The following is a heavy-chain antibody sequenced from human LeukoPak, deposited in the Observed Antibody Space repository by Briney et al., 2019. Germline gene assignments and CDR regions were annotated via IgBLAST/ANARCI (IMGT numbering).Heavy chain of an antibody. CDR3: ARLRGYSSDWYGYYFDY. Sequence: SETLSLTCTVSGGSISSSSYYWGWIRQPPGKGLEWIGSIYYSGSTYYNPSLKSRVTISVDTSKNQFSLKLSSVTAADTAVYYCARLRGYSSDWYGYYFDYWGQGTLVTVSS. CDR2: IYYSGST. CDR1: GGSISSSSYY. V-gene: IGHV4-39*01. J-gene: IGHJ4*02. D-gene: IGHD6-19*01.